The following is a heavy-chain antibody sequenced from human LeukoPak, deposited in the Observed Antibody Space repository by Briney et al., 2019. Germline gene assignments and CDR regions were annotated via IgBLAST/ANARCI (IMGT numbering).Heavy chain of an antibody. CDR2: INHSGST. J-gene: IGHJ5*02. V-gene: IGHV4-34*01. CDR3: ARGRKDIVVVPANRTSWFDP. D-gene: IGHD2-2*01. CDR1: GGSFSGYY. Sequence: SETLSLTRAVYGGSFSGYYWSWIRQPPGKGLEWIGEINHSGSTNYNPPLKSRVTISVDTSKNQFSLKLSSVTAADTAVYYCARGRKDIVVVPANRTSWFDPWGQGTLVTVSS.